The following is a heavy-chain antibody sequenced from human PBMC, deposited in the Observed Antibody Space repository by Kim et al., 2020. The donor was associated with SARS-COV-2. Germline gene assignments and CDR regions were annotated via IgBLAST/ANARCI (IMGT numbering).Heavy chain of an antibody. Sequence: TYYTPSLKSRVTISVDTSKNQFSLKLSSVTAADTAVYYCARDLTGHYFDYWGQGTLVTVSS. CDR3: ARDLTGHYFDY. D-gene: IGHD3-9*01. V-gene: IGHV4-31*02. CDR2: T. J-gene: IGHJ4*02.